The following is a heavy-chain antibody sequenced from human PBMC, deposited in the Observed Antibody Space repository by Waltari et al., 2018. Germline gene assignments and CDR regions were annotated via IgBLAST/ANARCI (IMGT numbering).Heavy chain of an antibody. CDR2: IRYDGSNT. V-gene: IGHV3-30*02. CDR3: AKGGTTGTTIFLDY. J-gene: IGHJ4*02. CDR1: GFTFSSYG. D-gene: IGHD1-1*01. Sequence: QVQLVESGGGVVQPGGSLRLSCAASGFTFSSYGMHWVRQAPGKGLEWVAFIRYDGSNTYYAYFVKGRVTIARDKSKNTLYLQMNSLGAEDTAVYYCAKGGTTGTTIFLDYWGQGTLVTVSS.